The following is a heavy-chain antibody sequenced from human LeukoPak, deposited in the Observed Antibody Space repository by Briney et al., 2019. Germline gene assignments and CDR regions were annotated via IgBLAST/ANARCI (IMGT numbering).Heavy chain of an antibody. V-gene: IGHV4-61*02. J-gene: IGHJ5*02. CDR2: IYTSGST. CDR3: ARDGAAAGNWFDP. Sequence: PSETLSLTCTVSGGSISSGSYYWSWIRQPAGKGLEWIGRIYTSGSTNYNPSLKSRVTISVDTSKNQFSLKLSSVTAADTAVYYCARDGAAAGNWFDPWGQGTLVTVSS. CDR1: GGSISSGSYY. D-gene: IGHD6-13*01.